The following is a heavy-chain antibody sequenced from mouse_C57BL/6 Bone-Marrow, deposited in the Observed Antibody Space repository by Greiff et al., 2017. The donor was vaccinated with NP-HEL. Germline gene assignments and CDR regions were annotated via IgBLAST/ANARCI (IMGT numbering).Heavy chain of an antibody. J-gene: IGHJ3*01. V-gene: IGHV14-4*01. CDR3: TTKSLAWFAY. Sequence: VQLQQSGAELVRPGASVKLSCTASGFNIKDDYMHWVKQSPEQGLEWIGWIDPENGDTEYASKFQGKATITADTSSNPAYLQLSSLTSEDTAVYYCTTKSLAWFAYWGQGTLVTVSA. CDR1: GFNIKDDY. CDR2: IDPENGDT.